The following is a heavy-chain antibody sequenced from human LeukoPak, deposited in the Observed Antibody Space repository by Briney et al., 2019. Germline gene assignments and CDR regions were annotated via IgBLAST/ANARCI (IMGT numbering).Heavy chain of an antibody. CDR2: ISAYNGNT. Sequence: ASVKVSCKASGYTFTSYGVSWVRQAHGQGLEWMGWISAYNGNTNYAQKLQGRVTMTTDTSTSTAYMELRSLRSDDTAVYYCARDLVRFREPLEEPFDYWGQGTLVTVSS. CDR1: GYTFTSYG. CDR3: ARDLVRFREPLEEPFDY. D-gene: IGHD3-10*01. J-gene: IGHJ4*02. V-gene: IGHV1-18*01.